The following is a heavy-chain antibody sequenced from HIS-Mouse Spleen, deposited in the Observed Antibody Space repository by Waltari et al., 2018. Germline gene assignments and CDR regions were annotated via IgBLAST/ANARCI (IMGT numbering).Heavy chain of an antibody. V-gene: IGHV1-2*02. CDR3: ARSVAGTDDAFDI. D-gene: IGHD6-19*01. Sequence: QVQLVQSGAEVKKPGASVKVSCKASGYTFTGYSMHWLRRAPGQGLEWMGWINPNSGGTNYAQKFQGRVTMTRDTSISTAYMELSRLRSDDTAVYYCARSVAGTDDAFDIWGQGTMVTVSS. CDR2: INPNSGGT. J-gene: IGHJ3*02. CDR1: GYTFTGYS.